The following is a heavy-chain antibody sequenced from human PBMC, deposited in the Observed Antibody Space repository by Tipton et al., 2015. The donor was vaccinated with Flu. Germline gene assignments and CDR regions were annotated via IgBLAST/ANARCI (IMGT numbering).Heavy chain of an antibody. Sequence: GLVKPSETLSLTCTVSGGSINSTGYYWDWIRQPPGKGLEWIGNLYYSGDTFGNTYYNPSLKSRVTMSVDTSKNQFSLKVSSVTAADTAVYYCVREGEITMVRGLMSYWGPGTLVTVSS. CDR2: LYYSGDTFGNT. CDR1: GGSINSTGYY. CDR3: VREGEITMVRGLMSY. V-gene: IGHV4-39*07. J-gene: IGHJ4*02. D-gene: IGHD3-10*01.